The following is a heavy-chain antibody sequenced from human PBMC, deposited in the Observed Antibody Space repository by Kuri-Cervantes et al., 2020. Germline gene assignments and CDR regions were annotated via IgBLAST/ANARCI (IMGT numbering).Heavy chain of an antibody. D-gene: IGHD3-10*01. J-gene: IGHJ6*02. CDR3: AKDFSEDYGSGAYYYYYGMDV. CDR1: GFTFSSYG. Sequence: GESLKIPCAASGFTFSSYGMHWVRQAPGKGLEWVAVISYDGSNKYYADSVKGRFTISRDNSKNTLYLQMNSLRAEDTAVYYCAKDFSEDYGSGAYYYYYGMDVWGQGTTVTVSS. V-gene: IGHV3-30*18. CDR2: ISYDGSNK.